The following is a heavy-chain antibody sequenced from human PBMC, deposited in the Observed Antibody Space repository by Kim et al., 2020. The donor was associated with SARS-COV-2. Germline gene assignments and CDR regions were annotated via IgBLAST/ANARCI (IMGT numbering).Heavy chain of an antibody. CDR2: ISYDGSNK. D-gene: IGHD5-18*01. CDR1: GFTFSSYG. CDR3: AKDLTAVQLPDY. Sequence: GGSLRLSCAASGFTFSSYGMHWVRQAPGKGLEWVAVISYDGSNKYYADSVKGRFTISRDNSKNTLYLQMNSLRAEDTAVYYCAKDLTAVQLPDYWGQGTLVTVSS. V-gene: IGHV3-30*18. J-gene: IGHJ4*02.